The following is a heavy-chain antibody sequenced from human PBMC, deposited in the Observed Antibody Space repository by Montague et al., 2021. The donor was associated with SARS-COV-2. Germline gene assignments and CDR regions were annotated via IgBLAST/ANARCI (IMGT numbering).Heavy chain of an antibody. CDR1: GGSIGTSY. J-gene: IGHJ6*02. D-gene: IGHD3-10*01. Sequence: SETLSLTCTVSGGSIGTSYWTWIRQPPGKGLEWIGDIYFTGSTNYSPSLKGRVTISVDTSNNNFSLSLSSVTDADTAVYYCAKVWFGGPRPGGGLDVWGPGTRSPSP. CDR2: IYFTGST. V-gene: IGHV4-59*01. CDR3: AKVWFGGPRPGGGLDV.